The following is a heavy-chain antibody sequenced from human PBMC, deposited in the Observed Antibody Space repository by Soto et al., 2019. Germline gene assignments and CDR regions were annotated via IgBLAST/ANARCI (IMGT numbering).Heavy chain of an antibody. J-gene: IGHJ5*02. CDR2: IIPMYGPA. CDR3: ARVTSMIRGVVNNWFDP. CDR1: GGTFSSYA. D-gene: IGHD3-10*01. V-gene: IGHV1-69*01. Sequence: QVPLVQSGAEVKKPGSSVTVSCKASGGTFSSYALHWVRQAPGQGLEWMGGIIPMYGPAKYAQRFKARVTIPAEDSTNTVYLGLTSLTPQDTAVSYLARVTSMIRGVVNNWFDPWGSAELVTVSS.